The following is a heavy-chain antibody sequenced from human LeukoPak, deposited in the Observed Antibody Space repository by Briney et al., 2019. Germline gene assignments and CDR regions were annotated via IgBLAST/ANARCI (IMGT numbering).Heavy chain of an antibody. CDR1: GFTFSSTW. J-gene: IGHJ4*02. CDR3: ARRYFDY. CDR2: IKQDGSEK. V-gene: IGHV3-7*01. Sequence: GGSLRLSCAASGFTFSSTWMSWVRRAPGKGLEWVANIKQDGSEKYYVDSVKGRFTISRDNAKNSLYLQMNSLRAEDTAVYYCARRYFDYWGQGTLVTVSS.